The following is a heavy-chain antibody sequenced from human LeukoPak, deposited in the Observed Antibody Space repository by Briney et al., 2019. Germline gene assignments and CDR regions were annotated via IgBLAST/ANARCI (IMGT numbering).Heavy chain of an antibody. V-gene: IGHV4-39*07. Sequence: PSETLSLTCTVPGGSISSSNDYWGWIRQPPGKGLEWIGSIYYSGSTYYNPSLKSRVTISVDTSKNQFSLKLSSVTAADTAVYYCARDKGYDYVWGSYRSHDAFDIWGQGTMVT. J-gene: IGHJ3*02. CDR1: GGSISSSNDY. CDR3: ARDKGYDYVWGSYRSHDAFDI. CDR2: IYYSGST. D-gene: IGHD3-16*02.